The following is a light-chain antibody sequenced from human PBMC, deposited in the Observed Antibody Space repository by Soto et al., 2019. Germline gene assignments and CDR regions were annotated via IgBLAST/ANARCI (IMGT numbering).Light chain of an antibody. Sequence: EIVLTQSPDTLSLSPGEIATLSFWASHSVTTHLAWFQQRPGQTPRLLIYDASTRAPGIPARFSGRGSGADFTLTISSLEPEDFAVYYCQQRSDSITFGQGTRLEIK. J-gene: IGKJ5*01. CDR2: DAS. CDR3: QQRSDSIT. V-gene: IGKV3-11*01. CDR1: HSVTTH.